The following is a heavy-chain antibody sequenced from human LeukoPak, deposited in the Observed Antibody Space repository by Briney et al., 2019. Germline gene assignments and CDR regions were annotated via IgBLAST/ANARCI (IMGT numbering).Heavy chain of an antibody. Sequence: ASVKVSCKASGYTFTSYYMHWVRQAPGQGLEWKGIINPSGGSTSYAQKFQGRVTMTRDTSTSTVYMELSSLRSEDTAVYYCASLFSSGPLGGPWGQGTLVTVSS. CDR1: GYTFTSYY. CDR2: INPSGGST. V-gene: IGHV1-46*01. J-gene: IGHJ5*02. CDR3: ASLFSSGPLGGP. D-gene: IGHD3-22*01.